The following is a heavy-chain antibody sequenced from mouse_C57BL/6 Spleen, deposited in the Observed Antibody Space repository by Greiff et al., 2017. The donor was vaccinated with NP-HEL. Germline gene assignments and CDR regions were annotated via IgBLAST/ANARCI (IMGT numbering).Heavy chain of an antibody. CDR1: GYTFTSYW. D-gene: IGHD1-1*01. J-gene: IGHJ4*01. CDR2: INPSNGGT. CDR3: AREVYYGRDYYAMDY. Sequence: VQLQQPGTELVKPGASVKLSCKASGYTFTSYWMHWVKQRPGQGLEWIGNINPSNGGTNYNEKFKSKATLTVDKSSSTAYMQLSSLTSEDSAVYYCAREVYYGRDYYAMDYWGQGTSVTVSS. V-gene: IGHV1-53*01.